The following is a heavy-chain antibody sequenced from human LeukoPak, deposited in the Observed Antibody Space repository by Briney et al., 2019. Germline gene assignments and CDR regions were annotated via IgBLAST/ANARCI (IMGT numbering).Heavy chain of an antibody. J-gene: IGHJ4*02. CDR1: GYTFTSYG. D-gene: IGHD5-24*01. V-gene: IGHV1-18*01. Sequence: ASVKVSCKASGYTFTSYGISWVRQAPGQGLEWMGWISAYNGNTNYAQKLQGRVTMTTDTSTSTAYMELRSLRSDDTAVYYCARRVLLEMATIVGGDAYYFDYWGQGTLVTVSS. CDR2: ISAYNGNT. CDR3: ARRVLLEMATIVGGDAYYFDY.